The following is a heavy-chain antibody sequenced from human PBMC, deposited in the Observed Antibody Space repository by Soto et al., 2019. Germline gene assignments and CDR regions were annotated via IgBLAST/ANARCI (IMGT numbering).Heavy chain of an antibody. CDR2: ISSSSSTI. V-gene: IGHV3-48*01. D-gene: IGHD6-13*01. CDR1: GFTFSSYS. CDR3: ARHPERIAEIGWFDP. J-gene: IGHJ5*02. Sequence: GGSLRLSCAASGFTFSSYSMNWVRQATGKGLEWVSYISSSSSTIYYADSVKGRFTISRDNAKNSLYLQMNSLRAEDTAVYYCARHPERIAEIGWFDPWGQGTLVTVSS.